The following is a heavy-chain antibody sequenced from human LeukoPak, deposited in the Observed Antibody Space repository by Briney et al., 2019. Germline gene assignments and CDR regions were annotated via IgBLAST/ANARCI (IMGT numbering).Heavy chain of an antibody. V-gene: IGHV3-7*01. Sequence: PGGSLRLSCAASGFIFTNFWMSWVRQAPGKGLEWVASTRPDGSETYYVDSVKGRFTVSRDNAKNSLYLQMNTLRVEDTAVYFCARDASGYYDSWGQGTLVTVSS. CDR3: ARDASGYYDS. CDR2: TRPDGSET. J-gene: IGHJ4*02. D-gene: IGHD3-22*01. CDR1: GFIFTNFW.